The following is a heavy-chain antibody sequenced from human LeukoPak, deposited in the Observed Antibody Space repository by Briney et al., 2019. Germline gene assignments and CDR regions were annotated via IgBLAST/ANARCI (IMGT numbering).Heavy chain of an antibody. J-gene: IGHJ4*02. D-gene: IGHD6-6*01. V-gene: IGHV3-23*01. Sequence: GGSLRLSCAASGFTFSSYAMTWVRQAPGKGLEWVSVISGSAGTTYYADSVKGRFTIPRDNSKNTLYLQMNSLRAEDPAVYYCAKMSGYGSSSGRGYYFDYWGQGTLVTVSS. CDR2: ISGSAGTT. CDR1: GFTFSSYA. CDR3: AKMSGYGSSSGRGYYFDY.